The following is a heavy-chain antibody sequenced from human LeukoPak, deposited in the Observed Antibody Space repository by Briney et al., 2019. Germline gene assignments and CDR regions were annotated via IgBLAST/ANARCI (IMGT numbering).Heavy chain of an antibody. J-gene: IGHJ3*02. D-gene: IGHD2-15*01. CDR3: AAVNVLRTTSDAFDI. CDR2: IYTSGST. V-gene: IGHV4-4*07. Sequence: SETLSLTCTVSGSSISSYYWSWIRQPAGKGLEWIGRIYTSGSTNYNPSLKSRVTMSVDTSKNQFSLKLSSVTAADTAVYYCAAVNVLRTTSDAFDIWGQGTMVTVSS. CDR1: GSSISSYY.